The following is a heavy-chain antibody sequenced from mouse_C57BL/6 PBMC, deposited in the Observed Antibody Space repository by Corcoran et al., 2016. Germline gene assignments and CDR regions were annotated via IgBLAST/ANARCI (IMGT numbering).Heavy chain of an antibody. Sequence: DVQLQESGPGLVKPSQSLSLTCSVPGYSITSGYYWNWIRQFPGNKLEWMGYISYDGSNNYNPSLKNRISITRDTSKNQFFLKLNSVTTEDTATYYCARTAQPYAMDYWGQGTSVTVSS. V-gene: IGHV3-6*01. CDR2: ISYDGSN. CDR3: ARTAQPYAMDY. D-gene: IGHD3-2*02. J-gene: IGHJ4*01. CDR1: GYSITSGYY.